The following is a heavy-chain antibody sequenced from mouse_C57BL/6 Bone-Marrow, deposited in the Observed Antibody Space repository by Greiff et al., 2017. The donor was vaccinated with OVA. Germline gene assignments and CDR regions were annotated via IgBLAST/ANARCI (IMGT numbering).Heavy chain of an antibody. CDR3: ARHGGY. CDR1: GFTFSSYG. CDR2: ISSGGSYT. Sequence: EVQVVESGGDLVKPGGSLKLSCAASGFTFSSYGMSWVRQTPDKRLEWVATISSGGSYTYYPDSVKGRFTISRDNAKNTLYLQMSSLKSEDTAMYYCARHGGYWGQGTTLTVSS. J-gene: IGHJ2*01. V-gene: IGHV5-6*01.